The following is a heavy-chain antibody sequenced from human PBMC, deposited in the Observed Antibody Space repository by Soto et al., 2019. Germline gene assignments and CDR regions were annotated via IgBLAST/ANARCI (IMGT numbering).Heavy chain of an antibody. J-gene: IGHJ4*02. D-gene: IGHD5-18*01. CDR2: IYHSEST. CDR3: ARVRYSYGFDY. CDR1: GGSISSGGYS. Sequence: SETLSLTCAVSGGSISSGGYSWSWIRQPPGKGLEWIGYIYHSESTYYNPSLKNRVTISVDRSKNQFSLKLSSLTAADTVVYYCARVRYSYGFDYWGQGTLVTVSS. V-gene: IGHV4-30-2*01.